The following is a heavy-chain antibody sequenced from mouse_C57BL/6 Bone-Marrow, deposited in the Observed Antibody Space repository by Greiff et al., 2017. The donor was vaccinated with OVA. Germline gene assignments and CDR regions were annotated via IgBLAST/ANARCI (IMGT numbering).Heavy chain of an antibody. CDR1: GYTFTDYE. D-gene: IGHD1-1*01. J-gene: IGHJ3*01. CDR3: TRDRIYYYGSSSSFAY. V-gene: IGHV1-15*01. Sequence: QVQLQQSGAELVRPGASVTLSCKASGYTFTDYEMHWVKQTPVHGLEWIGAIDPETGGTAYNQKFKGKAILTADKSSSTAYMELRSLTSEDSAVYSCTRDRIYYYGSSSSFAYWGQGTLVTVSA. CDR2: IDPETGGT.